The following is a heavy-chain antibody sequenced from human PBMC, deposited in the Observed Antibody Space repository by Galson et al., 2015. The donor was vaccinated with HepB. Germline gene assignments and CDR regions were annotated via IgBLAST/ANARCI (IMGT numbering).Heavy chain of an antibody. CDR3: TRGDLEMTY. V-gene: IGHV6-1*01. D-gene: IGHD1-1*01. Sequence: CAISGDSVSSNSAAWNWIRQSPSRGLEWLGRTYYRSKWYNNYAVSVKSRITINPDTTKNQFSLQLNSVTPEGTAVYYCTRGDLEMTYWGQGTLVTVSS. CDR1: GDSVSSNSAA. CDR2: TYYRSKWYN. J-gene: IGHJ4*02.